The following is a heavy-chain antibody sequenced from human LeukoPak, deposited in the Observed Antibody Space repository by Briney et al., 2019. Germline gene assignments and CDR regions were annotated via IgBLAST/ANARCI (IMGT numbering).Heavy chain of an antibody. CDR3: AKDRQQWLVPSFDY. CDR1: GFTFSSYA. CDR2: ISGSRGST. V-gene: IGHV3-23*01. D-gene: IGHD6-19*01. Sequence: GGSLRLSCAASGFTFSSYAMSWVRQAPGKGLEWVSAISGSRGSTYCAVSVKGRFTISRDNSKNTLYLQMNSLRAEDTAVYYCAKDRQQWLVPSFDYWGQGTLVTVSS. J-gene: IGHJ4*02.